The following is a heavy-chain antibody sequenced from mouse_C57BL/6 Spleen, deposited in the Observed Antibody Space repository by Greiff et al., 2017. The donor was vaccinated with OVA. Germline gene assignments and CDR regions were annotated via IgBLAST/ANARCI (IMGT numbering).Heavy chain of an antibody. J-gene: IGHJ4*01. CDR3: AKGLRQGEGRYAMDY. CDR2: IYPGSGST. Sequence: QVQLQQPGAELVKPGASVKMSCKASGYTFTSYWITWVKQRPGQGLEWIGDIYPGSGSTNYNEKFKSKATLTVDTSSSTAYMQLSSLTSEDSAVYYCAKGLRQGEGRYAMDYWGQGTSVTVSS. CDR1: GYTFTSYW. D-gene: IGHD2-4*01. V-gene: IGHV1-55*01.